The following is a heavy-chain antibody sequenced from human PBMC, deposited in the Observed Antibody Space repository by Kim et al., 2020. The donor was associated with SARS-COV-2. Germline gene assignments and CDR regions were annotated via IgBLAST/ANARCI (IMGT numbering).Heavy chain of an antibody. V-gene: IGHV3-48*03. CDR3: AREADWDMIVVVINYDAFDI. CDR1: GFTFSSYE. CDR2: ISSSGSTI. Sequence: GGSLRLSCAASGFTFSSYEMNWVRQAPGKGLEWVSYISSSGSTIYYADSVKGRFTISRDNAKNSLYLQMNSLRAEDTAVYYCAREADWDMIVVVINYDAFDIWGQGTMVTVSS. J-gene: IGHJ3*02. D-gene: IGHD3-22*01.